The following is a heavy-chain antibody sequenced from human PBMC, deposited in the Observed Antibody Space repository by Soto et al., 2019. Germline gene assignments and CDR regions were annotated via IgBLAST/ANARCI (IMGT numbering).Heavy chain of an antibody. CDR3: AKDWLAVAGTDGYYYGLAV. CDR2: ISGSGGST. D-gene: IGHD6-19*01. J-gene: IGHJ6*02. Sequence: HPGGSLRLSCAASGFTFSSYAMSWVRQAPGRGLEWVSAISGSGGSTYYADSVKGRFTISRDNSKNTLYLQMNSLRAEDTAVYYCAKDWLAVAGTDGYYYGLAVWGQGTTVTVSS. CDR1: GFTFSSYA. V-gene: IGHV3-23*01.